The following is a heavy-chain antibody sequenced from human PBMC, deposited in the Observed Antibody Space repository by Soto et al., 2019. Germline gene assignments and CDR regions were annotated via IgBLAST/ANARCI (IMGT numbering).Heavy chain of an antibody. CDR1: GFTFDDYA. D-gene: IGHD3-9*01. V-gene: IGHV3-9*01. CDR3: AKDLGGYDILTGYYNY. CDR2: ISWNSGSI. J-gene: IGHJ4*02. Sequence: GGSLRLSCAASGFTFDDYAMHWVRQAPGKGLEWVSGISWNSGSIGYADYVKGRFTIYRDNAKNSLYLQMNSLRAEDTALYYCAKDLGGYDILTGYYNYWGQGTLVTVSS.